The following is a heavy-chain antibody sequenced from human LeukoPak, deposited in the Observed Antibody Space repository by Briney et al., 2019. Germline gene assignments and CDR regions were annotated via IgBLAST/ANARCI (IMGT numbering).Heavy chain of an antibody. V-gene: IGHV3-53*01. CDR2: IYAGGST. Sequence: PGGSLRLSCAASGFTVSDNYINWVRQAPGKGRQGVSIIYAGGSTYYADSVKGRFTISRDNSKNTVYLQMNNLRVEDTAVYYCARDERLEWFIDYWGQGTLVTVSS. CDR3: ARDERLEWFIDY. J-gene: IGHJ4*02. CDR1: GFTVSDNY. D-gene: IGHD3-3*01.